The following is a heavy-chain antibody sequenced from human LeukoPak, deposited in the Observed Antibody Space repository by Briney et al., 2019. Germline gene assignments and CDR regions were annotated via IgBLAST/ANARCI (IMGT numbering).Heavy chain of an antibody. CDR3: AREEGWLRTFDY. CDR1: GGSISSSSYY. CDR2: IYYSGST. V-gene: IGHV4-39*07. J-gene: IGHJ4*02. D-gene: IGHD5-12*01. Sequence: SETLSLTCTVSGGSISSSSYYWGWIRQPPGKGLEWVGSIYYSGSTYYNPSLKSRVTISVDTSKNQFSLKLSSVTAADTAVYYCAREEGWLRTFDYWGQGTLVTVSS.